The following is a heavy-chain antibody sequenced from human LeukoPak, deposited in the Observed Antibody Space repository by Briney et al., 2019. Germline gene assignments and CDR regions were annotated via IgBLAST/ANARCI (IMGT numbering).Heavy chain of an antibody. CDR3: AKGPRSSSSLYFDY. D-gene: IGHD6-6*01. CDR1: GFTFSSYA. Sequence: GGSLRLSCAASGFTFSSYAMHWDRQAPGKGLEWVAFIRYDGSNKYYADSVKGRFTISRDNSKNTLYLQMNSLRAEDTAVYYCAKGPRSSSSLYFDYWGQGTLVTVSS. CDR2: IRYDGSNK. J-gene: IGHJ4*02. V-gene: IGHV3-30*02.